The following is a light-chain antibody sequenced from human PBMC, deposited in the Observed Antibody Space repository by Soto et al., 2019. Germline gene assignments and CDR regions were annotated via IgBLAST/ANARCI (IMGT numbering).Light chain of an antibody. J-gene: IGKJ1*01. CDR2: CAS. CDR1: QSVGSSY. V-gene: IGKV3-20*01. Sequence: EIVLTQSPGTLSLSPGERATLSCRASQSVGSSYLAWYLQKPGQAPRLLIYCASDRATGIPDRFSGSGSGTDFTLIISRLEPEDFAVYYCQQYGTSPWTFGHGTKVEIK. CDR3: QQYGTSPWT.